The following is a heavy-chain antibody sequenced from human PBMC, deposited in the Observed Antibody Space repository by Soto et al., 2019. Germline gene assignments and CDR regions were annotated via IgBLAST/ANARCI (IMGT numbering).Heavy chain of an antibody. Sequence: QVQLVQSGAEVKKPGASVKVSCKASGYTFTSYYMHWVRQAPGQGLEWMGIINPSGGSTSYAQKFQGGVTMTRDTSTSTVYMELSSLRSEDTAVYYCGRVIAAAGSMVDYWGQGTLVTVSS. CDR3: GRVIAAAGSMVDY. CDR1: GYTFTSYY. D-gene: IGHD6-13*01. CDR2: INPSGGST. J-gene: IGHJ4*02. V-gene: IGHV1-46*01.